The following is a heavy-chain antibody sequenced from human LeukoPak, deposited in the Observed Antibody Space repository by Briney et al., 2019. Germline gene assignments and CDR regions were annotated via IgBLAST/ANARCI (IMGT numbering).Heavy chain of an antibody. CDR3: NTDGDGYNKAYS. D-gene: IGHD5-24*01. CDR2: IGRKTDGGTT. V-gene: IGHV3-15*04. Sequence: GGSLRLSCAASGFTLSYAWMSWVRQAPGKGLGGVGRIGRKTDGGTTDYAAPVKGRFSISRDDSEDTLYLHMNSLKTEDTAVYYCNTDGDGYNKAYSWGQGTLVTVSS. J-gene: IGHJ4*02. CDR1: GFTLSYAW.